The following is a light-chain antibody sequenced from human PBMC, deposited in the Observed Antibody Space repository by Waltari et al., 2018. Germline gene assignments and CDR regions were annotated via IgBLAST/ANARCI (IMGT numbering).Light chain of an antibody. Sequence: QSVLTQPPSASGTPGQRVTIFCSGRSSNIGSNSVNCYQKLPGTAPKLIIYGNDQRPSGVPDRFSGSKSGTSASLAISGLQSEDDADYYCEAWDDSLNGPVFGGGTKLTVL. J-gene: IGLJ2*01. CDR3: EAWDDSLNGPV. CDR1: SSNIGSNS. CDR2: GND. V-gene: IGLV1-44*01.